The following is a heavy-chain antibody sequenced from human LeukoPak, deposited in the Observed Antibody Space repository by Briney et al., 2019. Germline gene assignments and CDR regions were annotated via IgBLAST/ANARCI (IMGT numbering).Heavy chain of an antibody. CDR1: GYTFTGYY. J-gene: IGHJ4*02. CDR3: ASLMVRGVINDY. D-gene: IGHD3-10*01. Sequence: ASVKVSCKASGYTFTGYYMHWVRQAPGQGLEWMGWINPNSGGTNYAQKFLGWVTMTRDTSISTAYMELSRLRSDDTAVHYCASLMVRGVINDYWGQGTLVTVSS. V-gene: IGHV1-2*04. CDR2: INPNSGGT.